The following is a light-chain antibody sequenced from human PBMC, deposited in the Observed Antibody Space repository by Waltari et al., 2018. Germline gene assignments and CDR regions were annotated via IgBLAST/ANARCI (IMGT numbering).Light chain of an antibody. CDR3: QQSCSTHQT. CDR1: QSISSY. Sequence: DIQMTQSPSSLSASVGDRVTITCRASQSISSYLNWYQQKPGKAPKLLIYAASSLQSGVPSRFSGSGSGTDFTLTISSLQPEDFATYYCQQSCSTHQTFGQGTKVEIK. CDR2: AAS. V-gene: IGKV1-39*01. J-gene: IGKJ1*01.